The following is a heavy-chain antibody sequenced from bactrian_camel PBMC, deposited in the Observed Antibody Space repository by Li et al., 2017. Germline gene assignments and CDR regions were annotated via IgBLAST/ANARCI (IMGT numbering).Heavy chain of an antibody. CDR2: IDSVGDT. CDR1: AYTDEVYC. D-gene: IGHD5*01. J-gene: IGHJ4*01. Sequence: QVQLVESGGGSVQAGGSLRLSCEASAYTDEVYCMAWFRQAPGKEREKVAAIDSVGDTSIADSVKGRFTVSKDNAKNTLYLQMNSLKPEDTGMYYCAAVFVPRGLGICRRGYEYNIWGQGTQVTVS. V-gene: IGHV3S26*01. CDR3: AAVFVPRGLGICRRGYEYNI.